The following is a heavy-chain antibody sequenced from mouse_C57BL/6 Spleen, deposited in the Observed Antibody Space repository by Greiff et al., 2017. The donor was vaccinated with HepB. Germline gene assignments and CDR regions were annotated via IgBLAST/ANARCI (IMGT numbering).Heavy chain of an antibody. CDR3: ARSQGFAY. J-gene: IGHJ3*01. V-gene: IGHV1-22*01. CDR2: INPNNGGT. CDR1: GYTFTDYN. Sequence: VQLKESGPELVKPGATVKMSCKASGYTFTDYNMHWVKQSHGKSLEWIGYINPNNGGTSYNQKFKGKATLTVNKSSSTAYMELRSLTSEDSAVYYCARSQGFAYWGQGTLVTVSA.